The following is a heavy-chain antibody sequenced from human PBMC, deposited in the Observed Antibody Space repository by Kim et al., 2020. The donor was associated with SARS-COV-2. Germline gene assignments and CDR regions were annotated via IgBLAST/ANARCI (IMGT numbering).Heavy chain of an antibody. CDR3: ARSYCYSSCHAGGNF. CDR2: IYYTGST. J-gene: IGHJ1*01. D-gene: IGHD2-21*02. CDR1: GASISTSRYY. V-gene: IGHV4-39*01. Sequence: SETLSLTCSVSGASISTSRYYWAWIRQPPGKGLEWTRNIYYTGSTYYNPSLKSRLTISVDTSKNQFSLDLESVTAADTAVYHCARSYCYSSCHAGGNF.